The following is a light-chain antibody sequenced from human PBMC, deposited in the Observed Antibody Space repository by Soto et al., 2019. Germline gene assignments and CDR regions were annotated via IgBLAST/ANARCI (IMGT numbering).Light chain of an antibody. J-gene: IGKJ2*01. CDR2: AAS. Sequence: DIQMTQSPSSLSASVGDRVTITCRASQSISSYLNWYQQKPGKAPKLLIYAASSLQSGVPSRFSGSGSGTDFTLTISSLQPEDFATYYCQQSYSPPPYPFGQGTKLEIK. CDR3: QQSYSPPPYP. CDR1: QSISSY. V-gene: IGKV1-39*01.